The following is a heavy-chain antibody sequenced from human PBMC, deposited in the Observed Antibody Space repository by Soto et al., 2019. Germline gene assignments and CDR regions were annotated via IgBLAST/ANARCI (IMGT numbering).Heavy chain of an antibody. J-gene: IGHJ6*02. CDR1: GFTFSSYA. D-gene: IGHD4-4*01. CDR2: ISGSGGST. V-gene: IGHV3-23*01. Sequence: GGSLRLSCAASGFTFSSYAMSWVRQAPGKGLEWVSAISGSGGSTYYADSVKGRFTISRDNSKNTLYLQMNSLRAEDTAVYYCAKDTPIDYSNYYYYGMDVWGQGTTVTVSS. CDR3: AKDTPIDYSNYYYYGMDV.